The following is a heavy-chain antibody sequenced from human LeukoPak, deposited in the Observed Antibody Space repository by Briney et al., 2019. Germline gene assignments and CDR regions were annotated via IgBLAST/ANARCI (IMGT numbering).Heavy chain of an antibody. V-gene: IGHV1-2*06. CDR2: INPNSGGT. Sequence: GASVKISCKGSGYTFTDYYIHWVRQAPGQGLEWMGRINPNSGGTNYAQKFRGRVTMTRDTSIASAYMELTSLTSDDTASYYCARGSCSSSNCFLDYWGQGTLVTVSS. CDR1: GYTFTDYY. J-gene: IGHJ4*02. CDR3: ARGSCSSSNCFLDY. D-gene: IGHD2-2*01.